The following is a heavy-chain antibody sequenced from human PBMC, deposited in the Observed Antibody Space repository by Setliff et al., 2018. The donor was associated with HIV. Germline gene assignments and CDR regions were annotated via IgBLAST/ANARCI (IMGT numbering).Heavy chain of an antibody. CDR1: GGSISNSAYY. J-gene: IGHJ4*02. D-gene: IGHD2-15*01. CDR2: IYYSGSI. Sequence: SETLSLTCTVSGGSISNSAYYWGWVRQPPGKGLEWIGAIYYSGSIYHDPSLNSRVTTSVDKSKNQFSLKLSSVTAADTAMYYCARQYCSAGSCYSDYWGQGTLVTV. CDR3: ARQYCSAGSCYSDY. V-gene: IGHV4-39*01.